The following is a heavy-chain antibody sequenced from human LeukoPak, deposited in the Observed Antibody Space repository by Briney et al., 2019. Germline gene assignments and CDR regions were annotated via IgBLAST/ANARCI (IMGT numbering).Heavy chain of an antibody. J-gene: IGHJ5*02. CDR3: ARETVVLVPAAIFNWFDP. CDR1: GYTFTGYY. CDR2: INPNSGGT. V-gene: IGHV1-2*02. D-gene: IGHD2-2*01. Sequence: ASVKVSCKASGYTFTGYYIHWVRHAPGQGLEWMGWINPNSGGTNYAQKFQGRVTMTRDTSISTAYMELTRLRSDDTAVYYCARETVVLVPAAIFNWFDPCGQGTLVTVSS.